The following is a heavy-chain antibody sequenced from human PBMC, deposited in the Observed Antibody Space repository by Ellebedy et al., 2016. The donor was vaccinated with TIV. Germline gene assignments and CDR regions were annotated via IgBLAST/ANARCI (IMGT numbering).Heavy chain of an antibody. V-gene: IGHV3-48*02. CDR2: ISSSSSTI. CDR1: GFTFSSYS. J-gene: IGHJ6*02. CDR3: ARVGSSSLLSYYGMDV. D-gene: IGHD6-6*01. Sequence: GESLKISCAASGFTFSSYSMNWVRQAPGKGLEWVSYISSSSSTIYYADSVKGRFTISRDNAKNSLYLQMNSLRDEDTAVYYCARVGSSSLLSYYGMDVWGQGTTVTVSS.